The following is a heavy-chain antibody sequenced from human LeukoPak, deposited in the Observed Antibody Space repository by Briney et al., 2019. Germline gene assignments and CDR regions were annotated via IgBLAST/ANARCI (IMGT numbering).Heavy chain of an antibody. Sequence: PGGPLRLSCSASVFIISNYAMHWLRQARGKGVEYLSAISANGCSTYYADSVKGRFDISRDNSTNTLYLQMSSLRAEDTAIYHCLKDLYKGDSSSWYYFHYWGQGTLVTVAS. CDR2: ISANGCST. D-gene: IGHD6-13*01. V-gene: IGHV3-64D*06. CDR3: LKDLYKGDSSSWYYFHY. CDR1: VFIISNYA. J-gene: IGHJ4*02.